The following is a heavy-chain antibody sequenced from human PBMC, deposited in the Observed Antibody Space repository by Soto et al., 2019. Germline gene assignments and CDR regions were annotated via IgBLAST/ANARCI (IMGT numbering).Heavy chain of an antibody. J-gene: IGHJ4*02. D-gene: IGHD5-18*01. Sequence: PSETLSLTCTVSGGSISSYYWSWIRQPPGKGLEWIGYIYYSGSTNYNPSLKSRVTISVDTSKNQFSLKLSSVTAADTAVYYCARDGGYRYDFFDYWGQGTLVTVSS. CDR1: GGSISSYY. CDR3: ARDGGYRYDFFDY. V-gene: IGHV4-59*01. CDR2: IYYSGST.